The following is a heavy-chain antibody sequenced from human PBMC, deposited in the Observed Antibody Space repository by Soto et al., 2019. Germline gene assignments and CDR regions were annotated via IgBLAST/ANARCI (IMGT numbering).Heavy chain of an antibody. CDR2: IYYSGST. CDR3: ARGIRYCSGGSCYPTLFDY. D-gene: IGHD2-15*01. V-gene: IGHV4-59*01. Sequence: PSETLSLTCTVSGGSISSYYWSWIRQPPGKGLEWIGYIYYSGSTNYNPSLKSRVTISVDTSKNQFSLKLSSVTAADTAVYYCARGIRYCSGGSCYPTLFDYWGQGTLVTVSP. CDR1: GGSISSYY. J-gene: IGHJ4*02.